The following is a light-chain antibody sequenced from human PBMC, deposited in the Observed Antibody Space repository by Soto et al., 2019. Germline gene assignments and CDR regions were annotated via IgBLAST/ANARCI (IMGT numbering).Light chain of an antibody. J-gene: IGLJ1*01. Sequence: QSVLTQPPSVSAASGQKVSISCSGSDSNTGSNFVSWYQQLPGMAPKLLIYDNNRRPSGIPDRFSGSKSGTSATLDISGLQTGDEADYYCGTWDRSLIIDVFGTGTKVTVL. CDR3: GTWDRSLIIDV. CDR1: DSNTGSNF. CDR2: DNN. V-gene: IGLV1-51*01.